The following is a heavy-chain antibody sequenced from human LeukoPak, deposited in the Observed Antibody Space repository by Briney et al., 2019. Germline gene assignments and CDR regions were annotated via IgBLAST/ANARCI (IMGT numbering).Heavy chain of an antibody. CDR3: ARAHVGWGLAFDI. Sequence: PGGSLRLSCAASGFTFSGYDMHWVRQGPGQGLEWVAAISIGGDTYYPGSVKGRFTISRENAKNSFYLQMSSLRAGDTSIYYCARAHVGWGLAFDIWGQGTVVIASS. V-gene: IGHV3-13*01. J-gene: IGHJ3*02. CDR2: ISIGGDT. CDR1: GFTFSGYD. D-gene: IGHD3-16*01.